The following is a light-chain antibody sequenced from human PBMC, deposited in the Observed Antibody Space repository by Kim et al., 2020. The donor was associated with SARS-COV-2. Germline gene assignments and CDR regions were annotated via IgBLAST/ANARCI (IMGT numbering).Light chain of an antibody. CDR3: QQYHDWPVT. Sequence: VFPGATAALSCRASQSGSGKLAWYQRKPGQAPRLLIYGASTRATGIPARFSGSGSGTEFTLTVSGLQSEDYAMYFCQQYHDWPVTFGGGTKVDIK. V-gene: IGKV3D-15*01. J-gene: IGKJ4*01. CDR2: GAS. CDR1: QSGSGK.